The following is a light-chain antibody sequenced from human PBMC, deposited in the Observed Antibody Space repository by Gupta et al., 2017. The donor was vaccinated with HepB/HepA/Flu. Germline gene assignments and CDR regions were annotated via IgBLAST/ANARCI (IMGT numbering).Light chain of an antibody. Sequence: SYDLTQPPSVSVSPGQTASIPCSGSKLGNNYVCWYQQKPGQSPVLVIFEDNKRPSGIPERFSGSNSGNTATLTISGTQTIDEADYYCQAWDSTTVIFGGGSRLSVL. CDR3: QAWDSTTVI. J-gene: IGLJ2*01. CDR2: EDN. V-gene: IGLV3-1*01. CDR1: KLGNNY.